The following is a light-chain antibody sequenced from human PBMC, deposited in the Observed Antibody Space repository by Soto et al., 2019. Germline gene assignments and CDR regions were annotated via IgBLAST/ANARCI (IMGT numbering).Light chain of an antibody. CDR2: AAS. Sequence: AIRMTQSPSSLSASTGDRVTITCRASQGISSYLAWYQQKPGKAPKLLIYAASTLQSGVPSRFSGSGSGTDFTLTISCLQSEDFATYYCQQYYSYRTLGQGTKVDIK. V-gene: IGKV1-8*01. J-gene: IGKJ1*01. CDR3: QQYYSYRT. CDR1: QGISSY.